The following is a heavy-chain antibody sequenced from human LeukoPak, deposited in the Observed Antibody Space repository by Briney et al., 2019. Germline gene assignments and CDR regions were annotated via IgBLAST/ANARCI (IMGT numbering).Heavy chain of an antibody. D-gene: IGHD3-22*01. CDR1: GYTFTGYY. CDR3: ARDTGFYYDSSIPDY. J-gene: IGHJ4*02. V-gene: IGHV1-2*06. Sequence: ASVKVSCKASGYTFTGYYMHWVRQAPGQGLEWMGRINPNSGGTNYAQKFQGRVTMNRDTSISTACMELSRLRSDDTAVYYCARDTGFYYDSSIPDYWGQGTLVTVYS. CDR2: INPNSGGT.